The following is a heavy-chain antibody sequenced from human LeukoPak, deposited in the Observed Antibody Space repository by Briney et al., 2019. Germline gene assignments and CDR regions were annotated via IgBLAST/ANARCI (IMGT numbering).Heavy chain of an antibody. CDR1: GGSISSGGYS. Sequence: PSETLSLTGTVSGGSISSGGYSWSWIRQHPGKGLEWIGYIYYSGSTYYNPSLKSRVTISVDTSKNQFSLKLSSVTAADTAVYYCARDVGSRFDPWGQGTLVTVSS. CDR3: ARDVGSRFDP. CDR2: IYYSGST. D-gene: IGHD3-10*01. J-gene: IGHJ5*02. V-gene: IGHV4-31*03.